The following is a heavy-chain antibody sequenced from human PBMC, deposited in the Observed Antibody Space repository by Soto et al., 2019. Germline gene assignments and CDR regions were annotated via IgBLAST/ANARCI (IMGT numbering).Heavy chain of an antibody. Sequence: SETLSLTCTVSGGSISSGGYYWSWIRQHPGKGLEWIGYIYYSGSTYYNPSLKSRVTISVDTSKNQFSLKLSSVTAADTAVYYCARGSNYGSRGHWFNPWGQRTLVTVSS. CDR1: GGSISSGGYY. D-gene: IGHD4-4*01. V-gene: IGHV4-31*03. CDR3: ARGSNYGSRGHWFNP. CDR2: IYYSGST. J-gene: IGHJ5*02.